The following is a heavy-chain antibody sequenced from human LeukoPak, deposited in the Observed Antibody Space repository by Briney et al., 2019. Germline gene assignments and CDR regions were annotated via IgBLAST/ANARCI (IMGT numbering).Heavy chain of an antibody. CDR3: AKDGVYSSSSPNYFDY. J-gene: IGHJ4*02. D-gene: IGHD6-6*01. Sequence: GGSLGLSCAASGFTFSSYAMSWVRQAPGKGLEWVSAISGSGGSTYYADSVKGRFTISRDNSKNTLHLQMNSLRAEDTAVYYCAKDGVYSSSSPNYFDYWGQGTLVTVSS. V-gene: IGHV3-23*01. CDR2: ISGSGGST. CDR1: GFTFSSYA.